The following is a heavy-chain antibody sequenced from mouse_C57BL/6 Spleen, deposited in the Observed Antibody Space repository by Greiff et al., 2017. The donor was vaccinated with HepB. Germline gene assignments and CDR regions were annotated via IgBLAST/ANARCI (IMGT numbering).Heavy chain of an antibody. Sequence: QVQLQQSGAELARPGASVKLSCKASGYTFTSYGISWVKQRTGQGLEWIGEIYPRSGNTYYNEKFKGKATLTADKSSSTAYMELRSLTSEDSAVYFCARSRGNSYAMDYWGQGTSVTVAS. CDR2: IYPRSGNT. D-gene: IGHD2-1*01. V-gene: IGHV1-81*01. J-gene: IGHJ4*01. CDR3: ARSRGNSYAMDY. CDR1: GYTFTSYG.